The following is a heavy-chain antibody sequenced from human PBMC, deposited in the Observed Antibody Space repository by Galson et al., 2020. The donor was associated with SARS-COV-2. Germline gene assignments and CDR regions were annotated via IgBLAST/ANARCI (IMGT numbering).Heavy chain of an antibody. CDR1: GFTFSSYS. CDR3: AKDQGIAAAQPPTYYFDY. D-gene: IGHD6-13*01. J-gene: IGHJ4*02. Sequence: KIGESLKISCAASGFTFSSYSMNWVRQAPGKGLEWVSSSSSSSSYIYYADSVKGRFTISRDNAKNTLYLQMNSLRAEDTAVYYCAKDQGIAAAQPPTYYFDYWGQGTLITVSS. CDR2: SSSSSSYI. V-gene: IGHV3-21*01.